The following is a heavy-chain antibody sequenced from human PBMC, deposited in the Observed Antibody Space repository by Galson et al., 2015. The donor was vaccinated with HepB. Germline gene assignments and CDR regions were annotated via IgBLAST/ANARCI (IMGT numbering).Heavy chain of an antibody. D-gene: IGHD6-19*01. J-gene: IGHJ4*02. CDR2: IYWDDDK. Sequence: PALVKPTQTLTLTCTFSGFSLTTSGVGVGWIRQPPGKALEWLAVIYWDDDKRYRPSLKSRLTITKDTSKNQVVLIMTNMDPVDTATYYCAHNEQWFPFDYWGQGTLVTVSS. CDR3: AHNEQWFPFDY. V-gene: IGHV2-5*02. CDR1: GFSLTTSGVG.